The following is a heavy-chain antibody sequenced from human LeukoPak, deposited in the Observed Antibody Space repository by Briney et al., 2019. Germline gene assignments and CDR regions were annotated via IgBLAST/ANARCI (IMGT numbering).Heavy chain of an antibody. J-gene: IGHJ4*02. D-gene: IGHD5-18*01. CDR1: GFTFSSYW. V-gene: IGHV3-7*03. Sequence: GRSLRLSCAASGFTFSSYWMSWVRQAPGKGLEWVANIKQDGSEKYYVDSVKGRFTISRDNAKNSLYLQMNSLRAEDTAVYYCARDAAMVDREAFDYWGQGTLVTVSS. CDR2: IKQDGSEK. CDR3: ARDAAMVDREAFDY.